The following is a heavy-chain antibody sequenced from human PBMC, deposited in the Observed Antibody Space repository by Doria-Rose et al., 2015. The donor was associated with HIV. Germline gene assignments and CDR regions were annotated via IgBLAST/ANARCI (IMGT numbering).Heavy chain of an antibody. Sequence: VQLVQSGGGLVQPGRSLRLSCVGSGFSFESYAMHWVRLAPGKCLEWVAGSSWDSGAKGNADSVDGRLTISRDNAKKSVYLEMRSLRPEDTAFYYCAKAPIIGPKYYFYMDVWGKGTSVTVSS. CDR3: AKAPIIGPKYYFYMDV. D-gene: IGHD3-3*01. CDR2: SSWDSGAK. J-gene: IGHJ6*03. V-gene: IGHV3-9*01. CDR1: GFSFESYA.